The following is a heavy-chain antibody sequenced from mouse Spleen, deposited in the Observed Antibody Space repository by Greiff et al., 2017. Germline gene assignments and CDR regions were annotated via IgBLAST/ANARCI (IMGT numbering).Heavy chain of an antibody. CDR2: ISNGGGST. J-gene: IGHJ2*01. CDR1: GFTFSSYT. Sequence: EVKLQESGGGLVQPGGSLKLSCAASGFTFSSYTMSWVRQTPEKRLEWVAYISNGGGSTYYPDTVKGRFTISRDNAKNTLYLQMSSLKSEDTAMYYCVRHRGSSPFFDYWGQGTTLTVSS. V-gene: IGHV5-12-2*01. CDR3: VRHRGSSPFFDY. D-gene: IGHD1-1*01.